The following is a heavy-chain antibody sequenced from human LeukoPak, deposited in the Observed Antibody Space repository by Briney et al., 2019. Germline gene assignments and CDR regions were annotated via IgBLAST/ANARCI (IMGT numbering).Heavy chain of an antibody. CDR2: INHSGST. CDR3: ARGPLITIFGVVIRPFDY. Sequence: SEILSLTCAVYGGSFSGYYWSWIRQPPGKGLEWIGEINHSGSTNYNPSLKSRVTISVDTSKNQFSLKLSSVTAADTAVYYCARGPLITIFGVVIRPFDYWGQGTLVTVSS. CDR1: GGSFSGYY. V-gene: IGHV4-34*01. J-gene: IGHJ4*02. D-gene: IGHD3-3*01.